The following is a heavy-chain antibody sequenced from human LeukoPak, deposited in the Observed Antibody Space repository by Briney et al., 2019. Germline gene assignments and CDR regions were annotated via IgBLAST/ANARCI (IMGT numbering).Heavy chain of an antibody. CDR2: IKEDGTEK. CDR1: GFTFSTYW. V-gene: IGHV3-7*01. CDR3: ARAQSAGLDV. D-gene: IGHD1-14*01. Sequence: GGSLRLSCTASGFTFSTYWMTWVRQAPGKGLEWVANIKEDGTEKKYVDSVKGRFTISRDNAKNSLYLQMNSLRVEDTAVYYCARAQSAGLDVWGKGTTVTVSS. J-gene: IGHJ6*04.